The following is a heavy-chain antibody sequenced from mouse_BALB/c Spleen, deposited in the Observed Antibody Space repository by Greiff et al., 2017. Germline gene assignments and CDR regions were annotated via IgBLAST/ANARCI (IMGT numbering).Heavy chain of an antibody. Sequence: EVKVVESGGGLVQPGGSLRLSCATSGFTFTDYYMSWVRQPPGKALEWLGFIRNKANGYTTEYSASVKGRFTISRDNSQSILYLQMNTLRAEDSATYYCARDIGGYFDYWGQGTTLTVSS. D-gene: IGHD3-3*01. J-gene: IGHJ2*01. CDR2: IRNKANGYTT. CDR3: ARDIGGYFDY. V-gene: IGHV7-3*02. CDR1: GFTFTDYY.